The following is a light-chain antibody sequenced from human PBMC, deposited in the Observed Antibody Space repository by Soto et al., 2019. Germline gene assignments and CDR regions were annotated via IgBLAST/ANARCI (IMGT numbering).Light chain of an antibody. CDR2: EVS. V-gene: IGLV2-14*01. CDR1: SSDVGGYNY. J-gene: IGLJ3*02. CDR3: SSYTSSSTRV. Sequence: QSALTQPASVSGSPGQSITISCTGTSSDVGGYNYVSWYQQHPGKAPKPMIYEVSNRPSGFSNRFSVSQSGNTAYLTISGLQAEDEADNYCSSYTSSSTRVFGGGTKLTVL.